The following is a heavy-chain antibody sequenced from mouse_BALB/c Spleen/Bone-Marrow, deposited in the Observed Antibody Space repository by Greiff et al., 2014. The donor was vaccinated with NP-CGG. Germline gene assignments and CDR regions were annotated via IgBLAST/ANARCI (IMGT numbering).Heavy chain of an antibody. CDR1: GYTFTSYW. Sequence: VQLQQSGAELVRPGASVKLSCKASGYTFTSYWVHWIKQRPEQGLERIGEINPSNGGTNYNEKFKSKATLTVDKSSNTAYIQLSSLTSEDSAVYYCARSPGYWYFDVWGAGTTVTVSS. CDR3: ARSPGYWYFDV. CDR2: INPSNGGT. J-gene: IGHJ1*01. V-gene: IGHV1S81*02.